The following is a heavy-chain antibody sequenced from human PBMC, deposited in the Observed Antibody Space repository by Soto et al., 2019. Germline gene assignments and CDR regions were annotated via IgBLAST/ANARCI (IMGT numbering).Heavy chain of an antibody. Sequence: EVQLLESGGGLVQPGGSLTLSCVASGFTFSTSVLGWVRQAPGKGLEWVSIITISGGTTYYADSVKGRFTISRDNSQDTLYLQMNSLRAEDTAVYYCGKEKPTANGFDFWGQGTLVTVSS. CDR2: ITISGGTT. V-gene: IGHV3-23*01. CDR3: GKEKPTANGFDF. D-gene: IGHD5-18*01. CDR1: GFTFSTSV. J-gene: IGHJ4*02.